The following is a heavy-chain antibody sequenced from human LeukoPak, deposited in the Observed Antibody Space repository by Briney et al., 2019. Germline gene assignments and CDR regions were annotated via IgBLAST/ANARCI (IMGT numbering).Heavy chain of an antibody. Sequence: GGSLRLSCAASGFTFSSYAMSWVRQAPGKGLEWVSAISGSGGSTYYADSVKGRFTISRDNSKNTLYLQMNSLRAEDTAVYYCAKRLRITIFGDNDPWGQGTLVTVSS. CDR1: GFTFSSYA. D-gene: IGHD3-3*01. V-gene: IGHV3-23*01. CDR3: AKRLRITIFGDNDP. CDR2: ISGSGGST. J-gene: IGHJ5*02.